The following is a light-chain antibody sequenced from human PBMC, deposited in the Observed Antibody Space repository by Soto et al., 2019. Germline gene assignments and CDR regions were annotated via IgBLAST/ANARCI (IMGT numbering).Light chain of an antibody. CDR1: QSVVNN. J-gene: IGKJ5*01. Sequence: EIVMTQSPATLSASPGERVTLSCRASQSVVNNVAWYQLKSGQGPRLIIYRASLRATGIPARFSGSGSGTDFTLTISSLQSEDFAIYYCQQYEYWPPITFGQGTRVEMK. V-gene: IGKV3-15*01. CDR2: RAS. CDR3: QQYEYWPPIT.